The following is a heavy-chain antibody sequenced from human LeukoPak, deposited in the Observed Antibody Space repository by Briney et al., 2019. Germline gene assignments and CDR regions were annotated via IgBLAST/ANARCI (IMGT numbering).Heavy chain of an antibody. CDR1: GFTFSSYG. J-gene: IGHJ4*02. V-gene: IGHV3-33*01. CDR3: ARGVVGPTGDY. Sequence: GGSLRLSCAASGFTFSSYGMHWVRQAPGKGLEWVAVIWYDGSNKYYADSVKGRFTISRDNAKNTLYLQMNSLRAEDTAVYYCARGVVGPTGDYWGQGTLVTVSS. D-gene: IGHD1-26*01. CDR2: IWYDGSNK.